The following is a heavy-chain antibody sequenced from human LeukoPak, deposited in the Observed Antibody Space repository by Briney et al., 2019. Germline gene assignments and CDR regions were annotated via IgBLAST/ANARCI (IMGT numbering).Heavy chain of an antibody. D-gene: IGHD3-22*01. Sequence: SETLSLXCAVYGGSFSGYYWSWIRQPPGKGLEWIGEINLSGSTNYNPSLKSRVTISVDTSKNQFSLKLSSVTAADTAVYYCARGLGYYYDSSGADRLDYWGQGTLVTVSS. CDR2: INLSGST. CDR1: GGSFSGYY. CDR3: ARGLGYYYDSSGADRLDY. V-gene: IGHV4-34*01. J-gene: IGHJ4*02.